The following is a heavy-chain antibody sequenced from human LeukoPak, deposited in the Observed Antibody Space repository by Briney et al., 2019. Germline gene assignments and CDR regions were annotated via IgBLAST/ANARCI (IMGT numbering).Heavy chain of an antibody. Sequence: GGSLRLSCAASGFTVSSKYMSWVRQAPGKGLEWVSVIYSGSTTFYADSVKGRFSISRDNSKNTLYLQMNSLRAEDTAVYYCARLRGYCSSNSCYPLGYWGQGTLVTVSP. CDR2: IYSGSTT. V-gene: IGHV3-53*01. CDR3: ARLRGYCSSNSCYPLGY. CDR1: GFTVSSKY. J-gene: IGHJ4*02. D-gene: IGHD2-2*01.